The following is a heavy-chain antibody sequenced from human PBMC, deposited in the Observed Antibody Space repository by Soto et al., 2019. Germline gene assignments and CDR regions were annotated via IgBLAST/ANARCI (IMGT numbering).Heavy chain of an antibody. CDR3: ARAPLGYYYDSSGPEHFQH. J-gene: IGHJ1*01. Sequence: SETLSLTCTVSGGSVSSGSYYWSWIRQPPGKGLEWIGYIYYSGSTNYNPSLKSRVTISVDTSKNQFSLKLSSVTAADTAVYYCARAPLGYYYDSSGPEHFQHWGQGPLVTVSS. CDR2: IYYSGST. CDR1: GGSVSSGSYY. V-gene: IGHV4-61*01. D-gene: IGHD3-22*01.